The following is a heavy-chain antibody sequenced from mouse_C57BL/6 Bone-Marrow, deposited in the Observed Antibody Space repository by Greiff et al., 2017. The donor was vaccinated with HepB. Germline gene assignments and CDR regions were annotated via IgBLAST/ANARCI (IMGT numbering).Heavy chain of an antibody. Sequence: QVQLQQPGAELVKPGASVKLSCKASGYTFTSYWMQWVKQRPGQGLEWIGEIDPSDSYTNYNQKFKGKATLTVDTSSSTAYMQLSSLTSEDSAVYYCARLAHYYGSSYVAWFAYWGQVTLVTVSA. CDR2: IDPSDSYT. D-gene: IGHD1-1*01. V-gene: IGHV1-50*01. CDR3: ARLAHYYGSSYVAWFAY. J-gene: IGHJ3*01. CDR1: GYTFTSYW.